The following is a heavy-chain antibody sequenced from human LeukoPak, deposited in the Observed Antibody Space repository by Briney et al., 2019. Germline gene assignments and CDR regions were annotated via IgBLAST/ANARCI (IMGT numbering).Heavy chain of an antibody. V-gene: IGHV3-48*03. D-gene: IGHD6-6*01. CDR1: GFTFSSYE. Sequence: GGSLRLSCAASGFTFSSYEMNWVRQAPGKGLEWVSYISSSGSTIYYADSVKGRFTISRDNAKNSLYLQMNSLRAEDTAVYYCARDSSSYYYYYYMDAWGKGTTVTVSS. CDR3: ARDSSSYYYYYYMDA. J-gene: IGHJ6*03. CDR2: ISSSGSTI.